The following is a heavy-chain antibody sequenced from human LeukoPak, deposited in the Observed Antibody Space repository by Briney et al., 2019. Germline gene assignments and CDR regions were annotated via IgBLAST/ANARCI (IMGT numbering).Heavy chain of an antibody. J-gene: IGHJ4*02. CDR1: GGSISSSSYY. CDR2: IYYSGST. V-gene: IGHV4-39*01. Sequence: SETLSLTCTVSGGSISSSSYYWGWIRQPPGKGLEWIGSIYYSGSTYYNPSLKSRVTISVDTSKNQFSLKLSSVTVADTAVYYCARRLTEYCTNGVCYWFDYWGQGTLVTVSS. D-gene: IGHD2-8*01. CDR3: ARRLTEYCTNGVCYWFDY.